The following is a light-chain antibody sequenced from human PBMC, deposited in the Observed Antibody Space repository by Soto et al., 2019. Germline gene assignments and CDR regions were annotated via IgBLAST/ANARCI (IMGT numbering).Light chain of an antibody. CDR3: QQRFTWPPFT. CDR2: DAS. J-gene: IGKJ3*01. V-gene: IGKV3-11*02. CDR1: ESVNDY. Sequence: EVVLTQSPATLSLSPGERATLFCRANESVNDYLAWYQQRPGQAPRLLIFDASNRAPGIPARFSASGSRRDFTLTISSLEPEDFAVCYCQQRFTWPPFTFGPGTKVDF.